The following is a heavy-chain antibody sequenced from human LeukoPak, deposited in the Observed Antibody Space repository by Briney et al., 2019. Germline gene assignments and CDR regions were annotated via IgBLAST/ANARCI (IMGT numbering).Heavy chain of an antibody. V-gene: IGHV4-4*07. CDR1: GGSMGTYY. J-gene: IGHJ4*02. D-gene: IGHD1-14*01. Sequence: SETLSLTCSVSGGSMGTYYWNWILQPAGKGLEWIGRFHSSGSFNYTPSLKSRVTMSVDTSGNHFSLRLNSVTAADTAVYYCARGLNQYYFDSWGQGTLVTVSS. CDR3: ARGLNQYYFDS. CDR2: FHSSGSF.